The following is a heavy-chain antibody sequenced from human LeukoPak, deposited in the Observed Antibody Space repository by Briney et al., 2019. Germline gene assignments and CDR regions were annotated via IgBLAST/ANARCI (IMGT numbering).Heavy chain of an antibody. CDR2: ISYNGTS. CDR1: GGSISSYY. V-gene: IGHV4-59*01. CDR3: ARGGWNKFDY. J-gene: IGHJ4*02. Sequence: SETLSLTCTVPGGSISSYYRSWVRQPPGEGLEWIGCISYNGTSNYNPSLKSRDTISVDTSKNKFCLKPSSMAAADRAVYYFARGGWNKFDYWGQGTLVTVSS. D-gene: IGHD3-22*01.